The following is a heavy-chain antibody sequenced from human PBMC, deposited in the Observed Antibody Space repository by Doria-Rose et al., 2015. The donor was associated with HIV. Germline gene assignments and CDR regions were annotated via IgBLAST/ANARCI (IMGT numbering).Heavy chain of an antibody. CDR3: ARIKSSRWYHKYYFGF. V-gene: IGHV2-26*01. D-gene: IGHD6-13*01. CDR1: GVSLSSPGMG. CDR2: IFSDDER. Sequence: QITLKESGPVLVKPTETLTLTCTVSGVSLSSPGMGVGWIRQPPGKALEWLANIFSDDERSYKTSLKSRLTISRGTSKSQVVLTMTDMDPVDTATYYCARIKSSRWYHKYYFGFWGQGTLVIVSA. J-gene: IGHJ4*02.